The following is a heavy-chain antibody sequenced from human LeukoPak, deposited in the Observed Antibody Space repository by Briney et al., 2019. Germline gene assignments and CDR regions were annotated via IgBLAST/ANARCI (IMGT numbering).Heavy chain of an antibody. V-gene: IGHV3-48*04. CDR3: ARDSPASDSYGPRRGDY. Sequence: GGSLRLSCAASGFTFSSYSMNWVRQAPGKGLEWASYISSSSTTIYYSDSVKGRFTISRDNAKNTLYLQMNSLRAEDTAVYYCARDSPASDSYGPRRGDYWAREPWSPSPQ. CDR2: ISSSSTTI. CDR1: GFTFSSYS. D-gene: IGHD5-18*01. J-gene: IGHJ4*02.